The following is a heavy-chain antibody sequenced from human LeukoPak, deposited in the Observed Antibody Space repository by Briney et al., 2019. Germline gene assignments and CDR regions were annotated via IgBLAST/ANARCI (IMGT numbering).Heavy chain of an antibody. CDR3: ARDPSWEILSYFDY. V-gene: IGHV3-11*04. Sequence: GGSLRLSCAASGFTFRNYYMTWIRQAPGKGLEWVSYISASGDTIYYGDSVRGRFTISRDNAKSSLYLDMNTLKAEDTAVYYCARDPSWEILSYFDYWGQGTLVTVSS. CDR2: ISASGDTI. D-gene: IGHD1-26*01. J-gene: IGHJ4*02. CDR1: GFTFRNYY.